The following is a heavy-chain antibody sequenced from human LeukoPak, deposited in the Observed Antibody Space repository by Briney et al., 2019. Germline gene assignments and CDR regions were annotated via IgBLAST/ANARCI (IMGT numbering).Heavy chain of an antibody. CDR3: ASSYCSGGSCYSLGFDY. D-gene: IGHD2-15*01. V-gene: IGHV4-59*01. Sequence: PSETLSLTCTVSGGSISSYYWSWIRQPPGKGLEWIGYIYYSGSTNYNPSLKSRVTISVDTSKNQFSLKLSSVTAAVTAVYYCASSYCSGGSCYSLGFDYWGQGTLVTVSS. J-gene: IGHJ4*02. CDR1: GGSISSYY. CDR2: IYYSGST.